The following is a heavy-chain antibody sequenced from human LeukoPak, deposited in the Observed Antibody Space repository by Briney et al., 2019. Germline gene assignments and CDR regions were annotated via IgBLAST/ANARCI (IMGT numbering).Heavy chain of an antibody. D-gene: IGHD2-15*01. J-gene: IGHJ6*02. Sequence: GGSLRLSCAASGFTFSSYTMNWVRQAPGKGLEWVSSISSSSSYIYYADSVKGRLTISRDNAKNSLYLQMNSLRAEDTAVYHCARDPTPRYCSGGSCYTHYGMDVWGQGTTVTVSS. CDR2: ISSSSSYI. V-gene: IGHV3-21*01. CDR1: GFTFSSYT. CDR3: ARDPTPRYCSGGSCYTHYGMDV.